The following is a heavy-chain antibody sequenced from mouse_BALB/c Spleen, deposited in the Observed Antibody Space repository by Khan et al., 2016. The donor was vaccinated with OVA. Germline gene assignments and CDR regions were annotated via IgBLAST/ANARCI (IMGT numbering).Heavy chain of an antibody. CDR2: INPHVGET. V-gene: IGHV1-20*02. D-gene: IGHD1-1*01. CDR3: ARVYRSDCDY. CDR1: GYSFTGYF. Sequence: IQLVQSGPELVKPGASVKISCKASGYSFTGYFMNWVMQSHGKSLEWIGRINPHVGETLFNPKFKGKATLTVDESSSTAHMELRSLASEDSAVYYCARVYRSDCDYWGQGTTLTVSS. J-gene: IGHJ2*01.